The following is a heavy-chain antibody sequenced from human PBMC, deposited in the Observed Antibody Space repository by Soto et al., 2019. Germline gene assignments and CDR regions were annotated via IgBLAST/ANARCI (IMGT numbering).Heavy chain of an antibody. Sequence: QVQLVQSGAEVKKPGSSVKVSCKASGGTFSSYAISWVRQAPGQGLEWMGGIIPIFGTANYAQKFQGRVTITAEKSTSTAYMELSSLRSEDTAVYYCAEGPVGYSDGPGGGFDYWGQGTLVTVSS. V-gene: IGHV1-69*06. CDR3: AEGPVGYSDGPGGGFDY. D-gene: IGHD5-18*01. J-gene: IGHJ4*02. CDR1: GGTFSSYA. CDR2: IIPIFGTA.